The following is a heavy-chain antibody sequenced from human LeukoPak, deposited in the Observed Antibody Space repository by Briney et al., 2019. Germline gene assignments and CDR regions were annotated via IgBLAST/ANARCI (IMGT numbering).Heavy chain of an antibody. D-gene: IGHD5-24*01. CDR2: ISGSGGST. J-gene: IGHJ4*02. CDR3: AKDMDVSIYGYNFDY. V-gene: IGHV3-23*01. CDR1: GFTFSSYA. Sequence: GGSLRLSCAASGFTFSSYAMSWDRQAPGTGLEWVSVISGSGGSTVHADSVKGRFTISRDNSKNTLYLQMNSLRAEDTAVYYCAKDMDVSIYGYNFDYWGQGTLVTVSS.